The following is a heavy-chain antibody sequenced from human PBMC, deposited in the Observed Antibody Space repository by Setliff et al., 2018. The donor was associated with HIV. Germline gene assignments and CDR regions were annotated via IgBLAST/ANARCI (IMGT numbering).Heavy chain of an antibody. J-gene: IGHJ4*02. CDR3: ARGRHAVVVAALEHDY. CDR2: IIPIFGTT. V-gene: IGHV1-69*13. D-gene: IGHD2-21*02. Sequence: ASVKVSCKASGGTFSSYSITWVRQAPGQGLEWVGGIIPIFGTTNYAQNFQGRVTISADESTSTAYMELSSLRSEDTAVYYCARGRHAVVVAALEHDYWGQGTLVTVSS. CDR1: GGTFSSYS.